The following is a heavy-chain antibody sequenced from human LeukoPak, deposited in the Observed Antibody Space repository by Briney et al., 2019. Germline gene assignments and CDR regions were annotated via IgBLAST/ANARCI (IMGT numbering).Heavy chain of an antibody. D-gene: IGHD2-2*01. CDR1: GYTFTGYY. CDR2: INPNSGGT. V-gene: IGHV1-2*02. Sequence: ASVKVSCKASGYTFTGYYMHWVRQAPGQGLEWMGWINPNSGGTNYAQKFQGRVTMTRDTSISTAYMELSRLRSDDTAVYYCARRYMFAVPAATKRDDAFDIWGQGTMVTVSS. J-gene: IGHJ3*02. CDR3: ARRYMFAVPAATKRDDAFDI.